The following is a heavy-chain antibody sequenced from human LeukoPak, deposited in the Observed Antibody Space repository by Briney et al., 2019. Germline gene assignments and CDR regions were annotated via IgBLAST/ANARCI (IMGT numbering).Heavy chain of an antibody. V-gene: IGHV3-49*04. CDR2: IRSKAYGGTT. D-gene: IGHD6-19*01. CDR1: GFTFSDAW. CDR3: TREDSSGWYVGGGDY. J-gene: IGHJ4*02. Sequence: GGSLRLSCAASGFTFSDAWLSWVRQAPGKGLEWVGFIRSKAYGGTTEYAASVKGRFTISRDDSKSIAYLQMNSLKTEDTAVYYCTREDSSGWYVGGGDYWGQGTLVTVSS.